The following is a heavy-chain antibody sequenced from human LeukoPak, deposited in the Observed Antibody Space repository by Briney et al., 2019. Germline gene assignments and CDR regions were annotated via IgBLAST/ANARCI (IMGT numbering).Heavy chain of an antibody. Sequence: PSWTLSLTRTVSGGSISSGSYYWSWIRQPAGKGLEWIGRIYTRGSTNYNPPLKSRVTISVDTSKNQFSLKLSSVTAADTAVYYCARAELTIDYWGQGTLVTVSS. CDR2: IYTRGST. CDR1: GGSISSGSYY. V-gene: IGHV4-61*02. CDR3: ARAELTIDY. D-gene: IGHD1-26*01. J-gene: IGHJ4*02.